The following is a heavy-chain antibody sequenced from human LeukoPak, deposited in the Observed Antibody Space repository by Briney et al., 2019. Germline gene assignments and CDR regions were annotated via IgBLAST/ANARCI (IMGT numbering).Heavy chain of an antibody. V-gene: IGHV3-23*01. CDR3: AKYPDISWYYFDC. CDR1: GFTFSSYA. D-gene: IGHD6-13*01. Sequence: PGGSLRLSCAASGFTFSSYAMIWVRQAPGKGLEWVSSTCAGGGSKYYADSVKGRFTISRDNSKNTLYLQMNSLRAEDTAVYYCAKYPDISWYYFDCWGQGTLVTVS. J-gene: IGHJ4*02. CDR2: TCAGGGSK.